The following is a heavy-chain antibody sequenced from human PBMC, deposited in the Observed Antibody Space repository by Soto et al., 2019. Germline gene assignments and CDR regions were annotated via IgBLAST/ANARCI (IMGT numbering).Heavy chain of an antibody. CDR2: IYPGDSDT. V-gene: IGHV5-51*03. D-gene: IGHD6-13*01. J-gene: IGHJ5*02. Sequence: EMQLVQSGAEERKPGDSLKISCKGSGYDFNSHWIGWVRQMPGQGLEWMGIIYPGDSDTRYNPSFQGRVTISADKCSSPAYLQWRTLEASDTAIYYCASLEATRTTWFTGPYNWFGPCGEGNRVTVSS. CDR1: GYDFNSHW. CDR3: ASLEATRTTWFTGPYNWFGP.